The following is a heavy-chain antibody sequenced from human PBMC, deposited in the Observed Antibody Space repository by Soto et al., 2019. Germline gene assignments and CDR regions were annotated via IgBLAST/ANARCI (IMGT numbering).Heavy chain of an antibody. CDR2: ISAYSGST. CDR1: GYTFTSYG. Sequence: QVQLVQSGAEVKKPGASVKVSCKASGYTFTSYGISWVRQAPGQGLEWMGWISAYSGSTNYAQKLQGRVTMTTDTSRSTAYTVLRSLRSDDTAVYSCARSIAAAVDFDYWGQGTLVTVSS. V-gene: IGHV1-18*01. J-gene: IGHJ4*02. D-gene: IGHD6-25*01. CDR3: ARSIAAAVDFDY.